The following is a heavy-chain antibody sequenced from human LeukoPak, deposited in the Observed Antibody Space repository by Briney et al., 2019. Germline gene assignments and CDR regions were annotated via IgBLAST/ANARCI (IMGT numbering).Heavy chain of an antibody. V-gene: IGHV5-51*01. Sequence: PGESLKISCKGSGYRFTDYWIGWVRQMPGKGLEWMGIIWPGDSNTRYSPSFQGQVTISADRSISTAYLQWNSLKASDTAMYYCARHMGEPDYWGQGTLVTVSS. CDR1: GYRFTDYW. J-gene: IGHJ4*02. CDR2: IWPGDSNT. CDR3: ARHMGEPDY. D-gene: IGHD3-16*01.